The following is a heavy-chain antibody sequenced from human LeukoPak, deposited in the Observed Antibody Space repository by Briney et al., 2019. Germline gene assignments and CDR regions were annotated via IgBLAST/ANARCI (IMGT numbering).Heavy chain of an antibody. Sequence: GGSLRLSCAASGFTFSSYGMHWVRQAPGKGLEWVAVIWYDGSNKYYADSVKGRFTISRDNAKNSLYLQMNSLRAEDTAVYYCARDDILTGSYYYYGMDVWGQGTTVTVSS. CDR3: ARDDILTGSYYYYGMDV. J-gene: IGHJ6*02. CDR1: GFTFSSYG. D-gene: IGHD3-9*01. V-gene: IGHV3-33*01. CDR2: IWYDGSNK.